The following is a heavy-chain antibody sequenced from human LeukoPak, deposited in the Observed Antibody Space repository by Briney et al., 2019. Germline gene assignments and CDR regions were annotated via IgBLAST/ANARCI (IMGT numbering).Heavy chain of an antibody. Sequence: PSETLSLTCTVSGGSISSYYWSWIRQPAGKGLEWIGRIYTSGSTNYNPSLKSRVTMSVDTSKNQFSPKLSSVTAADTAVYYCARDSPPRYSRTSTNWFDPWGQGTLVTVSS. CDR3: ARDSPPRYSRTSTNWFDP. D-gene: IGHD2-2*01. CDR1: GGSISSYY. V-gene: IGHV4-4*07. CDR2: IYTSGST. J-gene: IGHJ5*02.